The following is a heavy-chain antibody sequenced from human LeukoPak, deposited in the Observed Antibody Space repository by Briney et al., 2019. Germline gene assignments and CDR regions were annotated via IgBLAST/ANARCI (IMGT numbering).Heavy chain of an antibody. V-gene: IGHV3-48*01. CDR1: GFTFSSYS. Sequence: GGSLRLSCAASGFTFSSYSMNWVRQAPGKGLEWVSYISSSSSTIYYADSVKGRFTISRDNAKNSLYLQVNSLRAEDTAVYYCARDISYYDSSPRGYWGQGTLVTVSS. CDR3: ARDISYYDSSPRGY. D-gene: IGHD3-22*01. J-gene: IGHJ4*02. CDR2: ISSSSSTI.